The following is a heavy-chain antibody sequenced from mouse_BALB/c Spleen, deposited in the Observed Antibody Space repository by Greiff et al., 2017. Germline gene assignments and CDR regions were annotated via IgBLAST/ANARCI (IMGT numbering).Heavy chain of an antibody. CDR3: ARGLYDYGGSYYAMDY. V-gene: IGHV1-14*01. CDR1: GYTFTSYV. Sequence: VQLQQSGPELVKPGASVKMSCKASGYTFTSYVMHWVKQKPGQGLEWIGYINPYNDGTKYNEKFKGKAALTSDKSSSTAYMELSSLTSEDSAVYYCARGLYDYGGSYYAMDYWGQGTSVTVSS. J-gene: IGHJ4*01. D-gene: IGHD2-4*01. CDR2: INPYNDGT.